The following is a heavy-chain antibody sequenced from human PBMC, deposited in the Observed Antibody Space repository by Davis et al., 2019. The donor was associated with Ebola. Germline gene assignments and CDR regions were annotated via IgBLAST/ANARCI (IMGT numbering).Heavy chain of an antibody. Sequence: ASVKVSCKASGYTFTDYNIHWMRQAPGQGLEWLGRVILKSGATNYAQKFQGRVTMTRDTSISTVYMELSSLRYDDTADYYCARGHNYAHEYWGQGTQVTVSS. CDR2: VILKSGAT. J-gene: IGHJ4*02. CDR1: GYTFTDYN. CDR3: ARGHNYAHEY. V-gene: IGHV1-2*06. D-gene: IGHD4-11*01.